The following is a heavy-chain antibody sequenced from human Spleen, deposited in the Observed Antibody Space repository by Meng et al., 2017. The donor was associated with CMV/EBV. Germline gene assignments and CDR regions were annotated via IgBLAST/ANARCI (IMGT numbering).Heavy chain of an antibody. CDR2: INPNSGDT. V-gene: IGHV1-2*02. D-gene: IGHD1-7*01. Sequence: ASVKVSCKASGYTFTGYYMHWVRQAPGQGLEWMGWINPNSGDTNYAQKFQGRVTMTRDTSISTAYMEVSRLRSDDTAVYYCARASGTGTTLRTSDAFDIWGQGTMVTVSS. J-gene: IGHJ3*02. CDR3: ARASGTGTTLRTSDAFDI. CDR1: GYTFTGYY.